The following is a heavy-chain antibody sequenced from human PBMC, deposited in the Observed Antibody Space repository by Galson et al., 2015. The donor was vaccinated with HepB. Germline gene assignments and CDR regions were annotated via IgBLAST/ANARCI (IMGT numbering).Heavy chain of an antibody. V-gene: IGHV6-1*01. Sequence: CAISGDSVSNNNAGWYWIRQSPSRGLEWLGRTYYRARWYSDYAESLRSRLTINPDASKNHFSLHLRSVTPDDTAIYYCARVAGTIYFYGMDVWGQGTTVTVSS. CDR3: ARVAGTIYFYGMDV. CDR2: TYYRARWYS. CDR1: GDSVSNNNAG. J-gene: IGHJ6*02. D-gene: IGHD6-19*01.